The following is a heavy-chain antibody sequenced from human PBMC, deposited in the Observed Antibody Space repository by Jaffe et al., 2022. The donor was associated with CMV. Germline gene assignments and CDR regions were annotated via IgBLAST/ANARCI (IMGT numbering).Heavy chain of an antibody. CDR2: IYYSGST. Sequence: QVQLQESGPGLVKPSETLSLTCTVSGGSISSYYWSWIRQPPGKGLEWIGYIYYSGSTNYNPSLKSRVTISVDTSKNQFSLKLSSVTAADTAVYYCAREHYYENWFDPWGQGTLVTVSS. V-gene: IGHV4-59*01. CDR1: GGSISSYY. J-gene: IGHJ5*02. CDR3: AREHYYENWFDP. D-gene: IGHD3-22*01.